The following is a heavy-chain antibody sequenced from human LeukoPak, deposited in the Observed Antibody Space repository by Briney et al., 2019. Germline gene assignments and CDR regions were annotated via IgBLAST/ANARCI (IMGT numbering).Heavy chain of an antibody. D-gene: IGHD6-13*01. Sequence: SETLSLTWTVSGGSISSSSYYWGWIRQPPGKGLEWIGSIYYSGSTYYNPSLKSRVTISVDTSKNQFSLKLSSVTAADTAVYYCARPLVRHAFDIWGQGTMVTVSS. CDR2: IYYSGST. V-gene: IGHV4-39*01. J-gene: IGHJ3*02. CDR1: GGSISSSSYY. CDR3: ARPLVRHAFDI.